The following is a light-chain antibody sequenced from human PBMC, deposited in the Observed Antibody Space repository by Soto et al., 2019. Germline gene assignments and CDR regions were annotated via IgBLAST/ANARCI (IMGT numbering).Light chain of an antibody. CDR1: QSVSSY. J-gene: IGKJ5*01. V-gene: IGKV3-11*01. CDR2: DAS. CDR3: QQRSNFPT. Sequence: EIVLTQSPATLSLSRGEIATLXXRASQSVSSYLAWYQQKPGQAPGXLIYDASNRATGIPARFSGSGSGTDFTLTISSLEPEDFAVYYCQQRSNFPTFGQGTRLEIK.